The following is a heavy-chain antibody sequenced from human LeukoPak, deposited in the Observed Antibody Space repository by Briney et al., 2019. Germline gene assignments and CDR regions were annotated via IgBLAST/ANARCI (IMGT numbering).Heavy chain of an antibody. V-gene: IGHV4-59*08. D-gene: IGHD3-10*01. CDR3: ARGSRITMVRGVYFDY. J-gene: IGHJ4*02. Sequence: PSETLSLTCTVSGGSISSYYWSWIRQPPGKGLEWIGYIYYSGSTNYNPSLKSRVTISVDTSKNQFSLKLSSVTAADTAVYYCARGSRITMVRGVYFDYWGQGTLVTVSS. CDR1: GGSISSYY. CDR2: IYYSGST.